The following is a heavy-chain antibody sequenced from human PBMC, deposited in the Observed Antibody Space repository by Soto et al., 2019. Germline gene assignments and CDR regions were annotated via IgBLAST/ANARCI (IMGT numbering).Heavy chain of an antibody. V-gene: IGHV3-11*01. CDR3: ARSYSRGWEFDY. J-gene: IGHJ4*02. CDR2: ISSTGRTI. Sequence: GGSLRLSCGASGFTFSNYYMSWIRQAPGKGLEWVSYISSTGRTIYYADSVKGRFTVSRDNAQNSLSLKLNSLRVEDTAVYYCARSYSRGWEFDYWGQGTQVTVSS. D-gene: IGHD6-19*01. CDR1: GFTFSNYY.